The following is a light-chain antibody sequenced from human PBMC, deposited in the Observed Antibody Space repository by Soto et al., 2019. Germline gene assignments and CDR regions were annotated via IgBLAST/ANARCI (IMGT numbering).Light chain of an antibody. J-gene: IGLJ2*01. CDR3: SSYTTGSTLVV. V-gene: IGLV2-14*03. Sequence: QSALTQPASVSGSPGQSITISCTGTSSDVVGYDYVSWYQQHPGKAPKLILYDVSDRPSGVSNRFSGSKSGNTASLTISGLQAEDEAYYYCSSYTTGSTLVVFGGGTKVTVL. CDR1: SSDVVGYDY. CDR2: DVS.